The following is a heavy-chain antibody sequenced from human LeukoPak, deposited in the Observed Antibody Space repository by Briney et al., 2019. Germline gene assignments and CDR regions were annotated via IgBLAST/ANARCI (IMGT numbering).Heavy chain of an antibody. Sequence: ASVKVSCKASGYTFTGYYMHWVRQAPGQGLEWMGWINPNSGGTNYAQKFQGRVTMTRDTSISTAYMELSRLRSDDTAVYYCARGAEGAAAGTGGFDPWGQGTLVTVSS. J-gene: IGHJ5*02. CDR2: INPNSGGT. D-gene: IGHD6-13*01. CDR3: ARGAEGAAAGTGGFDP. CDR1: GYTFTGYY. V-gene: IGHV1-2*02.